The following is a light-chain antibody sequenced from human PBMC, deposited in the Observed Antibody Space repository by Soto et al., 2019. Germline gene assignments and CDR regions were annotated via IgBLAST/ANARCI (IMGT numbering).Light chain of an antibody. CDR1: NSDVGAYSY. CDR2: DVG. V-gene: IGLV2-14*03. J-gene: IGLJ1*01. CDR3: SSYTASTTYV. Sequence: QSVLTQPASVSGSPGQSITISCTGTNSDVGAYSYVSWYQQYPGKAPKLLIYDVGAWPSGISDRFSGSKSGNTASLTISGLQAEDEADYYCSSYTASTTYVFGSGTKVTVL.